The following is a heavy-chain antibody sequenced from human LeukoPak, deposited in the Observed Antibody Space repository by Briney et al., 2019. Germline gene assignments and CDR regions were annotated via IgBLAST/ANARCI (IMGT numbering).Heavy chain of an antibody. CDR2: IYPGDSDT. Sequence: GESLKISCKGFGYIFTNHWIAWVRQIPGKGLEWMGIIYPGDSDTRYSPSFQGQVTISADKSNSTAYLQWSTLKASDTAMYYCARRSGNFQAYYNFDYWGQGTLVTVSS. V-gene: IGHV5-51*01. J-gene: IGHJ4*02. D-gene: IGHD2-21*01. CDR3: ARRSGNFQAYYNFDY. CDR1: GYIFTNHW.